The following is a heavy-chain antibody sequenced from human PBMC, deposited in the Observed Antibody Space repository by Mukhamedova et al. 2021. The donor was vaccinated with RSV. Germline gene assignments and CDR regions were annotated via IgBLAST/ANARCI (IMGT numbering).Heavy chain of an antibody. Sequence: VKGRFTISRDNSKNTLYLQMNSLRVEDTAVYYCARDRIYRNYWYRGLGSWGQGTLVTVSS. J-gene: IGHJ5*02. D-gene: IGHD1-7*01. V-gene: IGHV3-23*01. CDR3: ARDRIYRNYWYRGLGS.